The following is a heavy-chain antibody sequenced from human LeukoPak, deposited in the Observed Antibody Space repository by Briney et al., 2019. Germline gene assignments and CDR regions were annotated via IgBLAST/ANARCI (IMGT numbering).Heavy chain of an antibody. CDR3: ARDRYYYDSSGYPQLYNWFDP. CDR1: GFTFSSYS. V-gene: IGHV3-48*01. Sequence: AGGSLRLSCAASGFTFSSYSMNWVRQAPGKGLEWVSYISSSSSTIYYADSVKGRFTISRDNAKNSLYLQMNSLRAEDTAVYYCARDRYYYDSSGYPQLYNWFDPWGQGTLVTVSS. CDR2: ISSSSSTI. D-gene: IGHD3-22*01. J-gene: IGHJ5*02.